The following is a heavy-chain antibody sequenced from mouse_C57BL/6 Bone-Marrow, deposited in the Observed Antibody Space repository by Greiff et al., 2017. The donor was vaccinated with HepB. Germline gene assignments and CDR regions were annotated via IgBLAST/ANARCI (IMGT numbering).Heavy chain of an antibody. J-gene: IGHJ2*01. Sequence: QVQLQQPGAELVKPGASVKMSCKASGYTFTSYWITWVKQRPGQGLEWIGDIYPGSGSTNYNEKFKSKATLTVDTASSTAYMQLSSLTSEDSAVYYCARSPTVVATGFAYGGQGTTLTVSS. CDR3: ARSPTVVATGFAY. CDR2: IYPGSGST. CDR1: GYTFTSYW. V-gene: IGHV1-55*01. D-gene: IGHD1-1*01.